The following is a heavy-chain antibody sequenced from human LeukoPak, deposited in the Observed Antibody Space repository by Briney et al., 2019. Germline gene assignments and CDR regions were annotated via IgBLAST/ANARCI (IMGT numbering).Heavy chain of an antibody. CDR3: ARGIAVAGTDY. CDR1: GGSILIGGYY. J-gene: IGHJ4*02. CDR2: LYYSGST. D-gene: IGHD6-19*01. Sequence: SDTLSLHCNVYGGSILIGGYYWRWIRQHPGKALAWSGYLYYSGSTYYNPSHKSRVTISVDTSKSQFSLKLSSVTAADTAVYYCARGIAVAGTDYWGQGTLVTVSS. V-gene: IGHV4-31*03.